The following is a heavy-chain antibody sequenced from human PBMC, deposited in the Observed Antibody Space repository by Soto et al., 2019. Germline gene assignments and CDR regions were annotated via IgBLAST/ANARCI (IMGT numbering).Heavy chain of an antibody. CDR2: IKQDGSEK. V-gene: IGHV3-7*01. CDR3: AGNAYDFWSGSFDY. D-gene: IGHD3-3*01. J-gene: IGHJ4*02. CDR1: GFTFSNYW. Sequence: GGSLRLSCAASGFTFSNYWMSWVRQAPGKGLEWVANIKQDGSEKYYVDSVKGRFTISRDNAKNSLYLQMNSLRAEDTAVYYCAGNAYDFWSGSFDYWGQGTLVTVSS.